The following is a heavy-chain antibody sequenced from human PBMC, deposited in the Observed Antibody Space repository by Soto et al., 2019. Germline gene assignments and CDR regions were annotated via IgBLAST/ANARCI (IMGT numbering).Heavy chain of an antibody. D-gene: IGHD3-16*01. CDR1: GFTFSSYA. V-gene: IGHV3-30-3*01. J-gene: IGHJ6*03. CDR2: ISYDGSNK. CDR3: ARVVRFTSYYYHYYMAV. Sequence: GGSLRLSCAASGFTFSSYAMHWVRQAPGKGLEWVAVISYDGSNKYYADSVKGRFTISRDNSKNTLYLQMNSLRAEDTAVYYCARVVRFTSYYYHYYMAVWGKGTTVTVSS.